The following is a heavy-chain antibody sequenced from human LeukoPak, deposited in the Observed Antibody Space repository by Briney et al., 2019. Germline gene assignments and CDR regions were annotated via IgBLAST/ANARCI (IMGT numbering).Heavy chain of an antibody. CDR3: AGELSSKTPPSV. D-gene: IGHD3-16*02. V-gene: IGHV4-61*01. CDR1: GGSVSSRNYY. J-gene: IGHJ4*02. Sequence: SETLSLTCTVSGGSVSSRNYYWAWIRQPPGKGLEWIGYVHYSGSTNYNPSLKSRVTISADTSKNQFSLKLSSVTAADTAVYYCAGELSSKTPPSVWGQGTLVTVSS. CDR2: VHYSGST.